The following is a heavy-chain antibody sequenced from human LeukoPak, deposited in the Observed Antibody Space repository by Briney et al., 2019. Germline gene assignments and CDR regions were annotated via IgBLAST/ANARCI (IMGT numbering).Heavy chain of an antibody. CDR3: ARLGKGDAFDI. CDR2: ISSSSSYI. D-gene: IGHD7-27*01. V-gene: IGHV3-21*01. Sequence: GGFLRLSCAASGFTFSSYSMNWVRQAPGKGLEWVSSISSSSSYIYYADSVKGRFTISRDNAKNSLYLQMNSLRAEDTAVYYCARLGKGDAFDIWGQGTMVTVSS. CDR1: GFTFSSYS. J-gene: IGHJ3*02.